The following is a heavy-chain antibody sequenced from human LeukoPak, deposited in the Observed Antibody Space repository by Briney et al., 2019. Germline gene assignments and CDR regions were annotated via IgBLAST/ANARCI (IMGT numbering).Heavy chain of an antibody. CDR2: ISSSSSYI. V-gene: IGHV3-21*01. J-gene: IGHJ4*02. D-gene: IGHD3-9*01. CDR1: GFTFSSYS. CDR3: ARDRPVNYDILTPFDY. Sequence: GGSLRLSCAASGFTFSSYSMNWVRQAPGKGLEWVSSISSSSSYIYYADSVKGRFTISRDNAKNSLYLQMNSLRAEDTAVYYCARDRPVNYDILTPFDYWGQGTLVTVSS.